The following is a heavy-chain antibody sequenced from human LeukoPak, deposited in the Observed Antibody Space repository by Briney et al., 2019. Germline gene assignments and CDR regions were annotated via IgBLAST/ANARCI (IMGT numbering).Heavy chain of an antibody. Sequence: ESGPTLVTPTQTLTLTCTFSGFSLSTSGVGVGWIRQPPEKALEWLALIYWDDDKWYSPSLKSRLTITKDTSKNQVVLTMTNMDPVDTATYYCAHRPPTGYSFCSYYFDYWGQGTLVTVSS. V-gene: IGHV2-5*02. D-gene: IGHD5-18*01. CDR2: IYWDDDK. CDR1: GFSLSTSGVG. J-gene: IGHJ4*02. CDR3: AHRPPTGYSFCSYYFDY.